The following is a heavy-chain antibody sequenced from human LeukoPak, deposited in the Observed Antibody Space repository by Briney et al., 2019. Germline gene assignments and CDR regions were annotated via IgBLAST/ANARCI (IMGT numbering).Heavy chain of an antibody. CDR3: ARDYCSGGRCYSVDY. D-gene: IGHD2-15*01. CDR2: ITSSSSSI. CDR1: GFTFSSYS. Sequence: PGGSLRLSCAASGFTFSSYSLNWVRQAPGKGLEGVSYITSSSSSIYYADSVKGRFTISRDNAKNSLYLQMNSLRAEDTAMYYCARDYCSGGRCYSVDYWGQGTLVTVSA. V-gene: IGHV3-48*04. J-gene: IGHJ4*02.